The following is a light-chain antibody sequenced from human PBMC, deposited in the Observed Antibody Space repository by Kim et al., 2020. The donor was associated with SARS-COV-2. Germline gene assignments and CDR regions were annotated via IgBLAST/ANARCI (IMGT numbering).Light chain of an antibody. Sequence: SYELTQPPSVSVSPGQTASITCSGDKLGDKYACWYQQKPGQSPVLVIYQDSKRPSGIPERFSGSNSGNTATLTISGTQAMDEADYYCQAWVSSTAWVFGGGTQLTVL. CDR2: QDS. CDR1: KLGDKY. J-gene: IGLJ3*02. CDR3: QAWVSSTAWV. V-gene: IGLV3-1*01.